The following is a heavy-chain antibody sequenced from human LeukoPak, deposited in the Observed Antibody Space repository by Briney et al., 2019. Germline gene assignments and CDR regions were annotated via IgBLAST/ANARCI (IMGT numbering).Heavy chain of an antibody. Sequence: PSEPLSLTCAVSGDSISSYYWSWIRQPPGKGLEWIGYIYTSGGTNYIPSLKGRVTISIDTSKNQFSLKLSSVTAADSAVYYCARLTRLSTSPDRYYLDYWGQGTLVTVSS. V-gene: IGHV4-4*09. CDR2: IYTSGGT. D-gene: IGHD6-6*01. CDR3: ARLTRLSTSPDRYYLDY. J-gene: IGHJ4*02. CDR1: GDSISSYY.